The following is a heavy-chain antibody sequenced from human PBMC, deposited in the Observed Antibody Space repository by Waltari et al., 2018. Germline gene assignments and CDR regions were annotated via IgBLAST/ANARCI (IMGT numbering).Heavy chain of an antibody. J-gene: IGHJ4*02. CDR3: ARVAFGYCSGGSCHGYYFDY. V-gene: IGHV4-38-2*01. CDR1: GYSISSGYY. CDR2: IYHSGST. Sequence: VQLQESGPGLVKPSETLSLTCAVSGYSISSGYYWGWIRQPPGKGLEWIGSIYHSGSTYYNPSLKSRVTISVDTSKNQFSLKLSSVTAADTAVYYCARVAFGYCSGGSCHGYYFDYWGQGTLVTVSS. D-gene: IGHD2-15*01.